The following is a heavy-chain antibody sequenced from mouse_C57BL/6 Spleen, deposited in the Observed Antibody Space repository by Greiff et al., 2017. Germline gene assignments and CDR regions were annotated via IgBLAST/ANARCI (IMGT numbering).Heavy chain of an antibody. CDR1: GFTFTDYY. D-gene: IGHD4-1*02. Sequence: EVQGVESGGGLVQPGGSLSLSCAASGFTFTDYYMSWVRQPPGKALEWLGFIRNKANGYTTEYSASVKGRFTISRDNSQSILYLQMNALRAEDSATYYCARSPTGTGYFDYWGQGTTLTVSS. CDR3: ARSPTGTGYFDY. CDR2: IRNKANGYTT. V-gene: IGHV7-3*01. J-gene: IGHJ2*01.